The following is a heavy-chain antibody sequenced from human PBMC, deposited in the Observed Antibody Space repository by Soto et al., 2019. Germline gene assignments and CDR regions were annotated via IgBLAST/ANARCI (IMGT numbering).Heavy chain of an antibody. D-gene: IGHD2-8*02. Sequence: SETLSLTCTVSGCYIRSSSYYWGWIRQPPGKGLEWIGSIHYGGSTYVRPSLKSRVSMSVDPSKNQVSLRLTSVTATDTAVYYCARTPIGYCSGGTCSNWFDPWGQGTLVTVSS. CDR3: ARTPIGYCSGGTCSNWFDP. CDR2: IHYGGST. J-gene: IGHJ5*02. V-gene: IGHV4-39*07. CDR1: GCYIRSSSYY.